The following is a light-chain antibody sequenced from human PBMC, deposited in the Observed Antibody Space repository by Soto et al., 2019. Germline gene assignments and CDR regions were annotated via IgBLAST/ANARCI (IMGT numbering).Light chain of an antibody. V-gene: IGLV1-44*01. J-gene: IGLJ3*02. CDR1: SSNIGSNT. CDR3: AAWDDSLNAVM. CDR2: NNN. Sequence: QSVLTQLPSASGTPGQRVTISCSGSSSNIGSNTVNWYQQLPGTAPKLLIYNNNQGPSGVPDRFSGSKSGTSASLAISGLQSDDEADYYCAAWDDSLNAVMFGGGTKLTVL.